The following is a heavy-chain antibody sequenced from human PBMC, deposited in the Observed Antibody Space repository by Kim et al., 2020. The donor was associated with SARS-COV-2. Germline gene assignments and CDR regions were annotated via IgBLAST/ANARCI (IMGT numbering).Heavy chain of an antibody. V-gene: IGHV1-18*01. Sequence: ASVKVSCKASGYTFIRYGISWVRQAPGQGLEWMGWISAYNGNTNYAQKFQGRVTMTTDTSTSTAYMELRSLRSDDTAVFYCARDDRAAIYAIHFYYYGMDVWGQGTTVTVSS. CDR1: GYTFIRYG. CDR2: ISAYNGNT. CDR3: ARDDRAAIYAIHFYYYGMDV. J-gene: IGHJ6*02. D-gene: IGHD2-21*01.